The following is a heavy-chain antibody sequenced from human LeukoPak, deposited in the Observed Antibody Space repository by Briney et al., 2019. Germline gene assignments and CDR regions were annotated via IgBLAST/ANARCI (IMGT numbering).Heavy chain of an antibody. CDR3: ARSTGGAAAGPDY. Sequence: QTGGSLRLSCAASGFMFGNFGMHWVRQAPGKGLEWVAVISYDGSNKYYADSVKGRFTISRDNSKNTLYLQMNSLRAEDTAVYYCARSTGGAAAGPDYWGQGTLVTVSS. V-gene: IGHV3-30*03. CDR2: ISYDGSNK. CDR1: GFMFGNFG. D-gene: IGHD6-13*01. J-gene: IGHJ4*02.